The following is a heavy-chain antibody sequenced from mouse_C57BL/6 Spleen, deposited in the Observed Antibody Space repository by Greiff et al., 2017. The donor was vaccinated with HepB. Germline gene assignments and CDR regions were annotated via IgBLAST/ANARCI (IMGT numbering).Heavy chain of an antibody. CDR1: GFTFTDYY. Sequence: EVMLVESGGGLVQPGGSLSLSCAASGFTFTDYYMSWVRQPPGKALEWLGFIRNKANGYTTEYSASVKVRFTISRDNSQSILYLQMNALRAEDSATYYCARLLSYFDYWGQGTTLTVSS. D-gene: IGHD3-2*02. CDR3: ARLLSYFDY. CDR2: IRNKANGYTT. J-gene: IGHJ2*01. V-gene: IGHV7-3*01.